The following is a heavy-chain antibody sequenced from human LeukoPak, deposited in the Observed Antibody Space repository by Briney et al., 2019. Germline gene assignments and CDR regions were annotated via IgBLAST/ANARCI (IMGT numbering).Heavy chain of an antibody. V-gene: IGHV4-34*01. CDR1: GGSFSGYY. CDR2: INHSGSA. Sequence: SETLSLTCAVYGGSFSGYYWSWIRQPPGKGLEWIGEINHSGSANYNPSLRSRVTISVDTSKNQFSLKLSSVTAADTAVYYCARGPAKNWFDPWDQGTLVTVSS. J-gene: IGHJ5*02. CDR3: ARGPAKNWFDP.